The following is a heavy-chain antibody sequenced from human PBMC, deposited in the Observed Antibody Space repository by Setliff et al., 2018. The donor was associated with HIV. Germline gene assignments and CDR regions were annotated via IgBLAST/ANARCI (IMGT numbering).Heavy chain of an antibody. J-gene: IGHJ4*02. V-gene: IGHV4-39*07. CDR3: ARRRSSGWYHYFDY. CDR2: IYYSGST. D-gene: IGHD6-19*01. Sequence: SETLSLTCTVSGGSISSSSYYWGWIRQPPGKGLEWIGSIYYSGSTNYNPSLKSRVTISVDTSKNQFSLKLSSVTAADTAVYYCARRRSSGWYHYFDYWGQGTLVTVSS. CDR1: GGSISSSSYY.